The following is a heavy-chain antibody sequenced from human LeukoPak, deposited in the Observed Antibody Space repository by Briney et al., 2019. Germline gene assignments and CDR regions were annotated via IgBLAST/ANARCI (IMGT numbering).Heavy chain of an antibody. J-gene: IGHJ3*02. CDR2: ISGSGGST. CDR3: AKDRGDYYDSSGYYSGGFDI. V-gene: IGHV3-23*01. D-gene: IGHD3-22*01. CDR1: GFTFSSYA. Sequence: PGGSLRLSCAASGFTFSSYAMSWIRQAPGKGLEWVSAISGSGGSTYYADSVKGRFTISRDNSKNTLYLQMNSLRAEDTAVYYCAKDRGDYYDSSGYYSGGFDIWGQGTMVTVSS.